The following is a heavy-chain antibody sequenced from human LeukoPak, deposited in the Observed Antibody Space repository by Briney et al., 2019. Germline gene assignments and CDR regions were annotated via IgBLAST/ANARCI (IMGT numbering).Heavy chain of an antibody. CDR1: GYIFTSYA. D-gene: IGHD6-13*01. CDR3: AREEIAAAGRGGFH. V-gene: IGHV1-18*01. Sequence: ASVKVSCKASGYIFTSYAISWVREVPGHGLEWMGWVSVYNGNTNYAEKFQGRVTMTTDTWTSTAYMELRSLRSDDTAIYYCAREEIAAAGRGGFHWGQGTLVTVSS. J-gene: IGHJ4*02. CDR2: VSVYNGNT.